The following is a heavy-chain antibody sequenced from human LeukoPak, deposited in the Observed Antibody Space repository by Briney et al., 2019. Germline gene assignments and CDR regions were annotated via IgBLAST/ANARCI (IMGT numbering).Heavy chain of an antibody. D-gene: IGHD6-13*01. CDR1: GYSFTSYW. CDR2: IYPGDSDT. Sequence: GESLKISCKGSGYSFTSYWIGWVRQMPGKGLEWMGIIYPGDSDTRYSPSFQGQVTISADKSISTAYLQWSSLKASDTAMYYCARHGEASSWYHWFDPWGQGTLVTVSS. V-gene: IGHV5-51*01. J-gene: IGHJ5*02. CDR3: ARHGEASSWYHWFDP.